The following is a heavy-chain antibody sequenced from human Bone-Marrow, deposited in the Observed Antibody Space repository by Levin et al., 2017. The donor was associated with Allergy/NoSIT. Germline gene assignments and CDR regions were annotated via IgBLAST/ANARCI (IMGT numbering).Heavy chain of an antibody. CDR3: ATTTTLTTSVGRVDAFDI. CDR2: MIPDSGDT. V-gene: IGHV1-8*01. Sequence: ASVKVSCKASGNTFATFDVNWVRQATGQGLEWMGWMIPDSGDTGYAQKFQGRVSMTRDTSIGTAYLELRSLKTEDTAIYYCATTTTLTTSVGRVDAFDIWGQGTMVTVSS. D-gene: IGHD4-17*01. J-gene: IGHJ3*02. CDR1: GNTFATFD.